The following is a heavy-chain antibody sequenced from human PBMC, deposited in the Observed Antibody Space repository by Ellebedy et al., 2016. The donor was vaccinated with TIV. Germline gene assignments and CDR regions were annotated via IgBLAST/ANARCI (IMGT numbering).Heavy chain of an antibody. CDR3: ARGGQLWVVTLPFDY. D-gene: IGHD4-23*01. CDR2: ISAYNGNT. J-gene: IGHJ4*02. Sequence: AASVKVSCKASGYTFTSYGISWARQAPGQGLEWMGWISAYNGNTNYAQKLQGRVNMTTDTSTSTAYMELRSLRSDDTAVYYCARGGQLWVVTLPFDYWGQGTLVTVSS. CDR1: GYTFTSYG. V-gene: IGHV1-18*01.